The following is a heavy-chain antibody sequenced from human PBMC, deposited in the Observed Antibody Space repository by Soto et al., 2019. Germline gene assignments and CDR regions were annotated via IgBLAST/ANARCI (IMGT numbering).Heavy chain of an antibody. V-gene: IGHV1-18*01. CDR3: ARDGVVIEVNIDY. Sequence: ASVKVSCKVSGYTLTELSMHWVRQAPGQGLEWMGWISAYNGNTNYAQKLQGRVTMTTDTSTSTAYMELGSLRSDDTAVYYCARDGVVIEVNIDYWGQGTLVTVSS. CDR1: GYTLTELS. J-gene: IGHJ4*02. CDR2: ISAYNGNT. D-gene: IGHD3-3*01.